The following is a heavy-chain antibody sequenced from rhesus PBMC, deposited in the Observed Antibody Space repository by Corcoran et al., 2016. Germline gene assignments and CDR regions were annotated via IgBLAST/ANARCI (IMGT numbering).Heavy chain of an antibody. CDR2: INSGGGST. CDR1: GFTFSSYW. CDR3: AKSYSSWYYFDY. D-gene: IGHD6-13*01. Sequence: EVQLVESGGGLAKPGGSLRLSCAASGFTFSSYWMNWVRQAPGKGLEWVSAINSGGGSTYYADSVKGRFTISRDNSKNTLSLQMNSLRAEDTAVYYCAKSYSSWYYFDYWGQGVLVTVSS. V-gene: IGHV3S25*01. J-gene: IGHJ4*01.